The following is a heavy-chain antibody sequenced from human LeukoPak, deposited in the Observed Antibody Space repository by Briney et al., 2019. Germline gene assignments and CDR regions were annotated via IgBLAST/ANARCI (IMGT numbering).Heavy chain of an antibody. J-gene: IGHJ3*02. D-gene: IGHD3-10*01. Sequence: TGGSLRLSCAASGFTFRSYWMHWVRQTPGKGLVWVSRINGDGSNTTYADSVKGRFTTSRDTAKNTLYLQMISLRADDTAVYYCARGSGSYSSDAFDIWGQGTMVTVSS. CDR1: GFTFRSYW. CDR3: ARGSGSYSSDAFDI. CDR2: INGDGSNT. V-gene: IGHV3-74*01.